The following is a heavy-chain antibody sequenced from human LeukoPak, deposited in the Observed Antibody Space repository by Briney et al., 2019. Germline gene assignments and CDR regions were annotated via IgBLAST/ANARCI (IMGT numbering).Heavy chain of an antibody. V-gene: IGHV1-2*02. CDR2: INPNSGGT. J-gene: IGHJ3*02. D-gene: IGHD2-2*01. CDR3: ARVTESQYCSSTSCYPLDAFDI. CDR1: GYTFTGYY. Sequence: ASVKVSCKASGYTFTGYYMHWVRQAPGQGLEWMGWINPNSGGTTYAQKFQGRVTMTRDTSISTAYMELSRLRSDDTAVYYCARVTESQYCSSTSCYPLDAFDIWGQGTMVTVSS.